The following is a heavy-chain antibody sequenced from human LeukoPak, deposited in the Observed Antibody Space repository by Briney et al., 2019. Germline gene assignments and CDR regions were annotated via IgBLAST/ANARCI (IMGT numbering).Heavy chain of an antibody. CDR3: AKGQLSLYFGSGSWGFFDY. CDR2: INWNSGSI. V-gene: IGHV3-9*01. Sequence: GGSLRLSCAASGFTFSSYGMRWVRQAPGKGLEWVSSINWNSGSIGYADSVKGRFTISRDNAKNSLYLQMNSLRAEDTALYYCAKGQLSLYFGSGSWGFFDYWGQGTLVTVSS. D-gene: IGHD3-10*01. J-gene: IGHJ4*02. CDR1: GFTFSSYG.